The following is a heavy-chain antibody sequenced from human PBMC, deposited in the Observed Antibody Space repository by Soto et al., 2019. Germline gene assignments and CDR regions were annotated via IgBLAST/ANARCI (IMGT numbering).Heavy chain of an antibody. J-gene: IGHJ3*02. CDR1: GGSIRNYF. CDR2: IYSSGNT. D-gene: IGHD1-20*01. V-gene: IGHV4-4*07. Sequence: QVQLQESGPGLVKPSETLSLICTVSGGSIRNYFWTWIRQPAGKGLEWIGRIYSSGNTVYNASLKSRVPKSIDMSKNQFSLKLSSMTAADTAVYYCVRDVESPGISGSWGAFDIWGQGTVVTVSS. CDR3: VRDVESPGISGSWGAFDI.